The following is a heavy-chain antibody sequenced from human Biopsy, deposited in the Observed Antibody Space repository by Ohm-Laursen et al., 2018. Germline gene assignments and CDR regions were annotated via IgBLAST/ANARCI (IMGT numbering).Heavy chain of an antibody. V-gene: IGHV3-21*01. CDR3: ARDGEAKYCKHGVCPSDF. CDR2: ISASGNHI. D-gene: IGHD2-8*01. J-gene: IGHJ4*02. Sequence: SLRLSCAASGFSFNNYGMNWVRQAPGKGLEWVSSISASGNHIYYTDSVKGRFTVSRDNGKNSVYLQMSSLRVEDTAVYYCARDGEAKYCKHGVCPSDFWGQGTLVTVSS. CDR1: GFSFNNYG.